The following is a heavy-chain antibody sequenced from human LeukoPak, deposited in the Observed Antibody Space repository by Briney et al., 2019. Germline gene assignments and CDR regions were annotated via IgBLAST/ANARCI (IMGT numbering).Heavy chain of an antibody. Sequence: IPSETLSLTCAVYGGSFSGYYWSWIRQPPGKGLEWIGEINHSGSTNYNPSLKSRVTISVDTSKNQFSLKLSSVTAADTAVYYCARLSLLEWSPTKGKETPYFDYWGQGTLVTVSS. CDR3: ARLSLLEWSPTKGKETPYFDY. J-gene: IGHJ4*02. V-gene: IGHV4-34*01. D-gene: IGHD3-3*01. CDR2: INHSGST. CDR1: GGSFSGYY.